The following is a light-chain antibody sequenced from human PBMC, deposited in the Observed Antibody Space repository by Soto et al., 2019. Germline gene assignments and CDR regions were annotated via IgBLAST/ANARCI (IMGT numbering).Light chain of an antibody. J-gene: IGKJ3*01. CDR2: AAS. CDR3: QQSYSTPQIT. V-gene: IGKV1-39*01. Sequence: DFQMTQSPSSLSASVGDTVTITGRASQDIGTFLNWYQQKPGKAPKLLIYAASDLLSGVSSRFSGSGSGTDFTLTISSLQPEDFATYYCQQSYSTPQITFGPGTKVDMK. CDR1: QDIGTF.